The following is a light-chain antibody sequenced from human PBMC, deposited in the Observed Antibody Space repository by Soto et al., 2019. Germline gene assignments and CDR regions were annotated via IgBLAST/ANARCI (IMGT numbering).Light chain of an antibody. V-gene: IGKV2-28*01. CDR2: LGS. J-gene: IGKJ3*01. CDR1: QSLLHSNGYNY. CDR3: MQALQTPIFT. Sequence: DVVMTQSPLSLPVTPGEPASISCRSSQSLLHSNGYNYLDWYLQKPGQSPQLLIYLGSNRASGVPDRLSGSGSDTYFTLKISRVEAEDVGVYYCMQALQTPIFTFGPGTKVDIK.